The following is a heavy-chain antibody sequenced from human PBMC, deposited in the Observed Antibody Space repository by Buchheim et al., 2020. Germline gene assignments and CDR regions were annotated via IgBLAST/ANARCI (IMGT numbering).Heavy chain of an antibody. CDR1: GGSISSYY. D-gene: IGHD3-16*01. CDR2: IYYSGST. J-gene: IGHJ3*02. V-gene: IGHV4-59*01. CDR3: ATTRNYDYVWGVSTGAGAFDI. Sequence: QVQLQESGPGLVKPSETLSLTCTVSGGSISSYYWSWIRQPPGKGLEWIGYIYYSGSTNYNPSLKSRVTISVDTSKNQFSLKLSSVTAADTAVYYCATTRNYDYVWGVSTGAGAFDIWGQGT.